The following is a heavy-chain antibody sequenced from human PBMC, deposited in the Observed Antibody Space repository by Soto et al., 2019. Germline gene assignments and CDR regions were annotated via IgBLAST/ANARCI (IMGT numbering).Heavy chain of an antibody. Sequence: QVQLVQSGAEVKKPGSSVKVSCKASGGTFSSYTISWVRQAPGQGLEWMGRIIPILGIANYAQKFQGRVTITADKTTSTAYMELSCLSSEATAVYYCARVDLNCGGDCWGWFDPWVQGALVTVAA. CDR1: GGTFSSYT. V-gene: IGHV1-69*02. CDR3: ARVDLNCGGDCWGWFDP. D-gene: IGHD2-21*02. J-gene: IGHJ5*02. CDR2: IIPILGIA.